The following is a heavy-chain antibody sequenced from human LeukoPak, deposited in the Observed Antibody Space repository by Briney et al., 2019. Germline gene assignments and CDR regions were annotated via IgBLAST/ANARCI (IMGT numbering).Heavy chain of an antibody. D-gene: IGHD2-2*01. V-gene: IGHV1-2*02. Sequence: ASVKVSCKASGYTFTGYYMHWVRQAPGQGLEWMGWINPNSGGTNYARKFQGRVTMTRDTSISTAYMELSRLRSDDTAVYYCARGVSSSTSCYDWFDPWGQGTLVTVSS. CDR2: INPNSGGT. CDR1: GYTFTGYY. J-gene: IGHJ5*02. CDR3: ARGVSSSTSCYDWFDP.